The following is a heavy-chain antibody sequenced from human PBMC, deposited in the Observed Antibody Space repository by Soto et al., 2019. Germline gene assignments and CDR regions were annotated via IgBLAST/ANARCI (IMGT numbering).Heavy chain of an antibody. CDR3: AKDVGNLYCFDD. Sequence: GGSLRLSCAASGFTFSSYAMSWVRQAPGKGLEWVSAISGSGGSTYYADSVKGRFTISRDNSKNALYLQMNSLRAEDTAVYYCAKDVGNLYCFDDWGQGTLVTVSS. CDR1: GFTFSSYA. J-gene: IGHJ4*02. CDR2: ISGSGGST. V-gene: IGHV3-23*01. D-gene: IGHD1-1*01.